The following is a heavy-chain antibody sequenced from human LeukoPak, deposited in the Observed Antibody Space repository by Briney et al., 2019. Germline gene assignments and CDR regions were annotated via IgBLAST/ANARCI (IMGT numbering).Heavy chain of an antibody. J-gene: IGHJ4*02. CDR1: GFTFSSYA. CDR3: ALYCSGGSCNGGY. CDR2: ISYDGSNK. D-gene: IGHD2-15*01. Sequence: GRSLRLSCAASGFTFSSYAMHWVRQAPGKGLEWVAVISYDGSNKYYADSVKGRFTISRDNSKNTLYLQMNSPRAEDTAVYYCALYCSGGSCNGGYWGQGTLVTVSS. V-gene: IGHV3-30-3*01.